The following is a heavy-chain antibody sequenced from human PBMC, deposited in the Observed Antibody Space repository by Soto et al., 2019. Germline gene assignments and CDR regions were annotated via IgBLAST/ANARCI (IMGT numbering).Heavy chain of an antibody. CDR3: VRGPTSGWNA. CDR2: IHHSGST. D-gene: IGHD6-19*01. CDR1: GGSISINNW. Sequence: PSDTLSVNCAVSGGSISINNWWSWVRQSPGKGLEWIGEIHHSGSTNYNPSLKSRVTISVDKSKNQFSLSLGSVTAADTAVYYCVRGPTSGWNAWGPGTLVTVS. V-gene: IGHV4-4*02. J-gene: IGHJ5*02.